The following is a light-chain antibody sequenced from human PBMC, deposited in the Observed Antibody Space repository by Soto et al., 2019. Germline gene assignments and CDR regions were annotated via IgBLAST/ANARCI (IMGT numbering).Light chain of an antibody. J-gene: IGKJ5*01. CDR2: DAS. V-gene: IGKV3-11*01. Sequence: EIVLTQSPGTLPLSPGERATLSCRASPSVGNYLAWYQQKPGQAPRLLIYDASNRATGIPARFIGSGSGADFTLTISSLEPEDFAVYYCQQRNNWPITFGQGTRLEIK. CDR3: QQRNNWPIT. CDR1: PSVGNY.